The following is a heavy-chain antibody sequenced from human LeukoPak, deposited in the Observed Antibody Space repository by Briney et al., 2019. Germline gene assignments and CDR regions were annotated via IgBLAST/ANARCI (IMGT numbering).Heavy chain of an antibody. J-gene: IGHJ4*02. Sequence: SETLSLTCAVYGGSFSGYYWSWIRRPPGKGLEWIGEINHSGSTNYNPSLKSRVTISVDTSKNQFSLKLSSVTAADTAVYYCSSGMVATNFHYWGQGTLVTVSS. V-gene: IGHV4-34*01. CDR3: SSGMVATNFHY. CDR2: INHSGST. CDR1: GGSFSGYY. D-gene: IGHD5-12*01.